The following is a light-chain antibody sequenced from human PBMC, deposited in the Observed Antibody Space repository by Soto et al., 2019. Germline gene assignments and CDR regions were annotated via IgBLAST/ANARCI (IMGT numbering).Light chain of an antibody. Sequence: QSVLTQPASVSGSTGQSITISCIGTSSDVGAYDLVSWYQQHPGTAPRLIIYENIRRPSTIASRFSGSKSGNTASLTISGLRAEDEANYHCCSYAGNRIFIFGGGTKLTVL. V-gene: IGLV2-23*01. CDR3: CSYAGNRIFI. J-gene: IGLJ2*01. CDR1: SSDVGAYDL. CDR2: ENI.